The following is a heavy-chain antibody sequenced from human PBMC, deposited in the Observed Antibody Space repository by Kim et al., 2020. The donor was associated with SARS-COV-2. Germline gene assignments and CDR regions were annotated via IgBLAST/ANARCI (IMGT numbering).Heavy chain of an antibody. CDR2: ISSSSSTI. V-gene: IGHV3-48*02. CDR1: GFTFSSYS. D-gene: IGHD3-10*01. CDR3: ARDRWMVRGEDFDY. J-gene: IGHJ4*02. Sequence: GGSLRLSCAASGFTFSSYSMNWVRQAPGKGLEWVSYISSSSSTIYYADSVKGRFTISRDNAKNSLYLQMNSLRDEDTAVYYCARDRWMVRGEDFDYWGQGTLVTVSS.